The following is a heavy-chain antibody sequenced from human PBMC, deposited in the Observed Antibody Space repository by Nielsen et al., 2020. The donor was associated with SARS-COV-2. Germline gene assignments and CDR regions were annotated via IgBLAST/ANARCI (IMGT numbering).Heavy chain of an antibody. CDR1: GFNFRSYW. V-gene: IGHV3-7*01. J-gene: IGHJ5*02. CDR2: IRQDGSEK. D-gene: IGHD3-9*01. CDR3: AKDAYFDWFGWPFDP. Sequence: GESLKISCAASGFNFRSYWMSWVRQAPGKGLEWVANIRQDGSEKYYVDSVKGRFNISRDNAKNSLYLQMDSLRAEDTAVYYCAKDAYFDWFGWPFDPWGQGTLVTVSS.